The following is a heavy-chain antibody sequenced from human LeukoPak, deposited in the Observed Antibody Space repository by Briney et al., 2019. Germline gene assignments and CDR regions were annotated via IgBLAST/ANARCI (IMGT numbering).Heavy chain of an antibody. D-gene: IGHD6-13*01. J-gene: IGHJ4*02. CDR1: GFTFSDYY. V-gene: IGHV3-11*03. CDR3: AKNLAAAGYYFDY. Sequence: GGSLRLSCAASGFTFSDYYMSWIRQAPGKGLEWVSYISSSSSYTNYADSVKGRFTISRDNAKNSLYLQMNSLRAEDTAVYYCAKNLAAAGYYFDYRGQGTLVTVSS. CDR2: ISSSSSYT.